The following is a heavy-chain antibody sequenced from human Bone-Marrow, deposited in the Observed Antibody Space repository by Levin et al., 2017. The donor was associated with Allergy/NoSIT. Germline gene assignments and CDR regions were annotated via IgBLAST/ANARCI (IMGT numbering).Heavy chain of an antibody. CDR1: GFTFSDYG. V-gene: IGHV3-30*03. J-gene: IGHJ5*02. Sequence: GESLKISCAVSGFTFSDYGMHWVRQAPGKGLEWVASITNDGSKKYYLDSVKGRSTLSRDSSKNTVSLQMNSLTADDTAVYFYASDHPEYFFDPWGQGTLVIVSS. CDR3: ASDHPEYFFDP. D-gene: IGHD2/OR15-2a*01. CDR2: ITNDGSKK.